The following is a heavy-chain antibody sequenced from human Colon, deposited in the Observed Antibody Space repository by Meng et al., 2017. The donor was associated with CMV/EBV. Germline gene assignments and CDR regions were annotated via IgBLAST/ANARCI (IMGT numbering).Heavy chain of an antibody. CDR3: AKGTAATTVPDFDF. CDR2: ISWDGSSK. CDR1: EFSLSNFG. J-gene: IGHJ4*02. V-gene: IGHV3-43*02. D-gene: IGHD4-17*01. Sequence: GESLKISCTASEFSLSNFGVHWVRQAPGKGLEWVAVISWDGSSKTYADSVRGRFTVSRDNSNNSLVLQLNSLRTEDTALYFCAKGTAATTVPDFDFWGQGTLVTVSS.